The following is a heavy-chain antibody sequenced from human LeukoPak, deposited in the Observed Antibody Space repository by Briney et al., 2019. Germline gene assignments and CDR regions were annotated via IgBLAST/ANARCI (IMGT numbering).Heavy chain of an antibody. Sequence: PSETLTPPGTVSGGSISSYYWSWIRQPPGKGLEWIGYIYYSGSTNYNPSLKSRVTISVDTSKNQFSLKLSSVTAADTAVYYCARGSSSSSRFSDYSGEGTLVTVSS. CDR2: IYYSGST. CDR3: ARGSSSSSRFSDY. CDR1: GGSISSYY. D-gene: IGHD6-6*01. V-gene: IGHV4-59*01. J-gene: IGHJ4*03.